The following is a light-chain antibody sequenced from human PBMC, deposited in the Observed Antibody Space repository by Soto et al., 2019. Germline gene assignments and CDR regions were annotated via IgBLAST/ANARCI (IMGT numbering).Light chain of an antibody. CDR3: QQYNRSYT. J-gene: IGKJ2*01. Sequence: DIQLTQSPSILSASGGDRVTITCLARQSIANRLAWYQQKPGKTPKLLIYGASTLESGVPSRFSGSGSGTEFTLTINSLQTDDFATYYCQQYNRSYTFGQGTKLEIK. V-gene: IGKV1-5*01. CDR2: GAS. CDR1: QSIANR.